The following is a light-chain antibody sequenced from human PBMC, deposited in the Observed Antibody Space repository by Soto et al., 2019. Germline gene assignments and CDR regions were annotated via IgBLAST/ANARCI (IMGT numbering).Light chain of an antibody. Sequence: EIVLTQSPGTLSLSPGERATLSCRASQSVSSSSLAWYQQKPGQAPRLLIYGASSRATGIPDRFSGSGSGTDFTLTISRLEPEDFAVYYCQQYGSSPPGLTFGGGTKVEIK. CDR3: QQYGSSPPGLT. V-gene: IGKV3-20*01. CDR2: GAS. CDR1: QSVSSSS. J-gene: IGKJ4*01.